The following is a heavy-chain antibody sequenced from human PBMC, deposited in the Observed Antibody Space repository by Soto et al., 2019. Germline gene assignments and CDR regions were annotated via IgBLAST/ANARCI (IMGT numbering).Heavy chain of an antibody. CDR1: GYSFSNFW. CDR2: IYPDDSDT. CDR3: ARSVLVTSTMNYFDL. J-gene: IGHJ4*02. D-gene: IGHD2-8*02. V-gene: IGHV5-51*01. Sequence: GESLKISCQASGYSFSNFWIAWLRQMPGEGLEWLGIIYPDDSDTRYSPSFLGQVTISADKTIKPTYLQWSSLKASDTAIYFCARSVLVTSTMNYFDLWGQGTLVTVSS.